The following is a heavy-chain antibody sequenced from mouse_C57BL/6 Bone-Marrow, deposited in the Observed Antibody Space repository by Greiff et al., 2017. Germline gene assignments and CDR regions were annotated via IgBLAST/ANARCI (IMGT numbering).Heavy chain of an antibody. CDR2: IDPETGGT. CDR1: GYTFTDYE. CDR3: TIYYGKGDYAMDY. Sequence: VMESGAELVRPGASVTLSCKASGYTFTDYEMHWVKQTPVHGLEWIGAIDPETGGTAYNQKFKGKAILTADKSSSTAYMELRSLTSEDSAVYYCTIYYGKGDYAMDYWGQGTSVTVSS. V-gene: IGHV1-15*01. D-gene: IGHD2-1*01. J-gene: IGHJ4*01.